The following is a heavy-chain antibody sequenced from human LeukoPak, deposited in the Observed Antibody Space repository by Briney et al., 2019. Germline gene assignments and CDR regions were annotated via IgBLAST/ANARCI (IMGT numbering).Heavy chain of an antibody. J-gene: IGHJ4*02. V-gene: IGHV3-30-3*01. CDR2: ISYDGSNK. CDR1: GFTFSSYA. Sequence: GGSLRLSCAASGFTFSSYAMHWVRQAPGKGLEWVAVISYDGSNKYYADSVKGRFTISRDNSKNTLYLQMNSLRAEDTAVYYCARDRGLAAAGDLQFDYWGQGTLVTVSS. D-gene: IGHD6-13*01. CDR3: ARDRGLAAAGDLQFDY.